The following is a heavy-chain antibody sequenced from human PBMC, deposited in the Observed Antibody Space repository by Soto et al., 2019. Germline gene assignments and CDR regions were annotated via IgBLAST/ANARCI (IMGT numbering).Heavy chain of an antibody. Sequence: SLKISCKGSGYSFTSYWIGWVRQMPGKGLEWMGIIYPGDSDTRYGPSFQGQVTISADKSISTAYLQWSSLKASDTAMYYCARAYCGGDCYAYNWFDPWGQGTLVTVSS. D-gene: IGHD2-21*02. CDR2: IYPGDSDT. V-gene: IGHV5-51*01. CDR3: ARAYCGGDCYAYNWFDP. J-gene: IGHJ5*02. CDR1: GYSFTSYW.